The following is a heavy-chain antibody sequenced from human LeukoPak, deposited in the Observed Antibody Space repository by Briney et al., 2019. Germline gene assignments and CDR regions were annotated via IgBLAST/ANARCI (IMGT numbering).Heavy chain of an antibody. CDR3: AKDRYSTSSLHLDY. CDR1: GFTFDDYA. Sequence: PGGSLRLSCAASGFTFDDYAMHWVRQAPGKGLEWVSGISWNSGTIGYADSVKGRFTISRDNAKNSLYLQMNSLRAEDTALYYCAKDRYSTSSLHLDYWGQGTLVTVSS. J-gene: IGHJ4*02. CDR2: ISWNSGTI. V-gene: IGHV3-9*01. D-gene: IGHD6-13*01.